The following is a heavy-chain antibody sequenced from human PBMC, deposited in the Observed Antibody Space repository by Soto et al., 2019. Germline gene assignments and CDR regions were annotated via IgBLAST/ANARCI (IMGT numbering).Heavy chain of an antibody. CDR3: ARDRSFSSGDRQEDAY. D-gene: IGHD3-22*01. J-gene: IGHJ4*02. Sequence: QVQLVQSGAEVKKPGSSVKVSCKASGGTFSSYTISWLRQAPGQGLEWMGRIIPILGIANYAQKFQGRVTITADKSTSTAYMERGSLRSVDTAVDYCARDRSFSSGDRQEDAYWGQGTLVTVSS. V-gene: IGHV1-69*08. CDR2: IIPILGIA. CDR1: GGTFSSYT.